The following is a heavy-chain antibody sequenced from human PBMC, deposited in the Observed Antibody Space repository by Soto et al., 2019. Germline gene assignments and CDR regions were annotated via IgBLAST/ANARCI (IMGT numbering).Heavy chain of an antibody. J-gene: IGHJ4*02. D-gene: IGHD3-22*01. CDR1: GFTFSSYW. CDR2: INSDGSST. CDR3: AIRASYYDSSGYFDY. Sequence: EVQLVESGGGLVQPGGSLRLSCAASGFTFSSYWMHWVRQAPGKGLVWVSRINSDGSSTSYADSVKGRFTISRDNAKNTLYLQMNSMRAEGTAVYYCAIRASYYDSSGYFDYWGQGTLVTVSS. V-gene: IGHV3-74*02.